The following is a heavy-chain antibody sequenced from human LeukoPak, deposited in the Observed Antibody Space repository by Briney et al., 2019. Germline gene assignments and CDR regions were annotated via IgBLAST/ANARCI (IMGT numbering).Heavy chain of an antibody. D-gene: IGHD3-22*01. J-gene: IGHJ3*02. V-gene: IGHV3-7*01. CDR1: GFTFSSYW. Sequence: GGSLRLSCAASGFTFSSYWMSWVRQAPGKGLEWVANIKQDGSEKYYVDSVKGRFTISRDNAKNSLYLQMNSLRAEDTAVYYCARGRDYYDSSGYSRNPHAFDIWGQGTMVTVSS. CDR2: IKQDGSEK. CDR3: ARGRDYYDSSGYSRNPHAFDI.